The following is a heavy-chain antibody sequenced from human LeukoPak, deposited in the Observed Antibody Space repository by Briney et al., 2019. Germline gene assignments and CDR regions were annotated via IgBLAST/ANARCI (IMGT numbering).Heavy chain of an antibody. J-gene: IGHJ4*02. CDR3: AREDSSGWFDY. V-gene: IGHV3-11*04. CDR1: GFTFSDYY. D-gene: IGHD6-19*01. Sequence: GGSLRLSCAASGFTFSDYYMSWIRQAPGKGLEWVSYISSSGSTIYYADPVKGRFTISRDNAKNSLYLQMNSLRAEDTAVYYCAREDSSGWFDYWGQGTLVTVSS. CDR2: ISSSGSTI.